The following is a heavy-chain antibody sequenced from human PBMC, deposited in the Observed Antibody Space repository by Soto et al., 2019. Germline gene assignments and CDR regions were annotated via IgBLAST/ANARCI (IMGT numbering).Heavy chain of an antibody. CDR2: IDAGNGNT. CDR1: GYTFTTYA. V-gene: IGHV1-3*01. D-gene: IGHD3-3*02. J-gene: IGHJ4*02. CDR3: ATEHLWPGLFYL. Sequence: ASVKVSCKASGYTFTTYAMHWVRQAPGQRLEWMGWIDAGNGNTKYSQKFQGRVTITRDTSASTAYMELSSLRSEDTALYYCATEHLWPGLFYLWGQGNLVTVYS.